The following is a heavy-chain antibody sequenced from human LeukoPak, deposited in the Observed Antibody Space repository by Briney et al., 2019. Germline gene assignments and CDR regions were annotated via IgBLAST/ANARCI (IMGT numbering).Heavy chain of an antibody. CDR1: GDSISGYY. D-gene: IGHD1-1*01. CDR3: ARVGTDKGYYYYYMDV. J-gene: IGHJ6*03. Sequence: SETLSLTCTVSGDSISGYYWSWIRQPAGKGLEWIGRIYTSGSTNYNPSLKSRVTMSVDTSKNQFSLKLSSVTAADTAVYYCARVGTDKGYYYYYMDVWGKGTTVTVSS. V-gene: IGHV4-4*07. CDR2: IYTSGST.